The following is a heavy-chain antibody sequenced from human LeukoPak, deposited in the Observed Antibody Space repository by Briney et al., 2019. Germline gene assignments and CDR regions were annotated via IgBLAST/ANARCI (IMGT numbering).Heavy chain of an antibody. V-gene: IGHV3-23*01. J-gene: IGHJ4*02. CDR1: GFAFSSYA. CDR3: AKLVAVADDPVDY. CDR2: ISGSGGST. D-gene: IGHD6-19*01. Sequence: GGSLRLSCAASGFAFSSYAMSWVRQAPGKGLEWVSAISGSGGSTYYADSVKGRFTISRDNSKNTLYLQMNSLRAEDTAVNYCAKLVAVADDPVDYWGQGTLVTVSS.